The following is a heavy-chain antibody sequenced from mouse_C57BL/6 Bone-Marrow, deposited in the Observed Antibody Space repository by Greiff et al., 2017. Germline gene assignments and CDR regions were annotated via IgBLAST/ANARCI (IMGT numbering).Heavy chain of an antibody. CDR2: IYPGGGYT. D-gene: IGHD1-1*01. CDR3: ARVGFITTVVDYYAMDY. Sequence: QVQLQQSGAELVRPGTSVKMSCKASGYTFTNYWIGWAKQRPGHGLEWIGDIYPGGGYTNYNEKFKGTATLTADKSSSTAYMQFSSLTSEDSAIYYCARVGFITTVVDYYAMDYWGQGTSVTVSS. CDR1: GYTFTNYW. J-gene: IGHJ4*01. V-gene: IGHV1-63*01.